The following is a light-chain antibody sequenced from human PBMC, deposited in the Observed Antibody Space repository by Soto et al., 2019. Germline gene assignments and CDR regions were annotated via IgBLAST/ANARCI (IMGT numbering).Light chain of an antibody. V-gene: IGLV2-14*01. Sequence: QSALTQPASVSGSPGQSITISCTGTSSDVGAYDYVSWYQHHPGKAPQLMIHEVSDRPSGISNRFSGSKSGNTASLTISGLQAEDEADYYCSSYTSATTYVFGTGTKLTVL. CDR3: SSYTSATTYV. CDR2: EVS. J-gene: IGLJ1*01. CDR1: SSDVGAYDY.